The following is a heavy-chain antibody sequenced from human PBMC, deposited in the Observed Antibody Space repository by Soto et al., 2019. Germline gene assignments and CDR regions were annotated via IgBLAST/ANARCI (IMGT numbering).Heavy chain of an antibody. CDR1: GDSISGYY. D-gene: IGHD1-26*01. CDR3: ARHRGATPVY. J-gene: IGHJ4*02. CDR2: ISYSGTT. Sequence: QLQLHESGPGLVKPSETLSLTCAVSGDSISGYYCTWIRQPPGKGLEWVGSISYSGTTDYNPSLKSRVSLSVDTSKNQFSLKLRSVTAADTAVYYCARHRGATPVYWGRGTVVTASS. V-gene: IGHV4-39*01.